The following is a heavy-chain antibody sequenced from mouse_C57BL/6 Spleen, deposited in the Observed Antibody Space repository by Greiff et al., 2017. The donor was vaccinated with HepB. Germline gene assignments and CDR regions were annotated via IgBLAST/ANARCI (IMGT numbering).Heavy chain of an antibody. V-gene: IGHV1-85*01. CDR1: GYTFTSYD. CDR2: IYPRDGST. Sequence: VKLVESGPELVKPGASVKLSCKASGYTFTSYDINWVKQRPGQGLEWIGWIYPRDGSTKYNEKFKGKATLTVDTSSSTAYMELHSLTSEDSAVYFCARGNYYGSSYGYFDVWGTGTTVTVSS. D-gene: IGHD1-1*01. J-gene: IGHJ1*03. CDR3: ARGNYYGSSYGYFDV.